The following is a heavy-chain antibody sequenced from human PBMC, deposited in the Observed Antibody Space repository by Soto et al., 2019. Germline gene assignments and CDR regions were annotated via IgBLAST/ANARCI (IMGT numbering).Heavy chain of an antibody. J-gene: IGHJ4*02. Sequence: PGGSLRLSCAASGFTFSSYAMSWVRQAPGKGLEWVSAISGSGGSTYYADSVKGRFTISRDNSKNTLYLQMNSLRAEDTAVYYCAKDMVPNSWFGLWDYWGQGTLVTVSS. V-gene: IGHV3-23*01. D-gene: IGHD6-13*01. CDR3: AKDMVPNSWFGLWDY. CDR2: ISGSGGST. CDR1: GFTFSSYA.